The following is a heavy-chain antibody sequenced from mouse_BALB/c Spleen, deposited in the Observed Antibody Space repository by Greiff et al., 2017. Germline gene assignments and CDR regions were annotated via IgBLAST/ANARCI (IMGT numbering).Heavy chain of an antibody. Sequence: EVQRVESGPGLVKPSQSLSLTCSVTGYSITSGYYWNWIRQFPGNKLEWMGYISYDGSNNYNPSLKNRISITRDTSKNQFFLKLNSVTTEDTATYYCASHYQGYAMDYWGQGTSVTVSS. V-gene: IGHV3-6*02. CDR1: GYSITSGYY. CDR2: ISYDGSN. D-gene: IGHD1-1*02. CDR3: ASHYQGYAMDY. J-gene: IGHJ4*01.